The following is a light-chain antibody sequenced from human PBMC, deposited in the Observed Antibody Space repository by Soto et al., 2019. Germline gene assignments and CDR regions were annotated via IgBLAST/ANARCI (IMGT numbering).Light chain of an antibody. V-gene: IGLV1-47*02. CDR1: RSNIGSNY. Sequence: QPVLTQPPSASGTPGQRVIISCSGRRSNIGSNYVYWFQHLPGTAPKLLIYANDQRPSGVPDRFSGSKSGTSASLAISGLRSEDEADYYCAAWDDSLGGSWVFGGGTKLTVL. CDR3: AAWDDSLGGSWV. J-gene: IGLJ3*02. CDR2: AND.